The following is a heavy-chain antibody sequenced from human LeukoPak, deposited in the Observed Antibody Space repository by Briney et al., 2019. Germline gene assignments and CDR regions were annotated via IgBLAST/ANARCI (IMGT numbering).Heavy chain of an antibody. V-gene: IGHV3-49*04. J-gene: IGHJ4*02. Sequence: YAXXXXXXXPGKGLEWXGFIRSKAYGGTTEYAASVKGRFTISRDDSKSIAYLQMNSLKTEDTAVYYCTRAGRGIGYCSSTSCYGFDYWGQGTLVTVSS. CDR2: IRSKAYGGTT. D-gene: IGHD2-2*01. CDR3: TRAGRGIGYCSSTSCYGFDY. CDR1: YA.